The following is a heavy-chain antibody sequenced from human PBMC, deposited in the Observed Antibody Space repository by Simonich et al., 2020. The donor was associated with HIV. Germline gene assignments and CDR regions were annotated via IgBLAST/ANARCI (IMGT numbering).Heavy chain of an antibody. Sequence: QVQLQQWGAGLLKPSETLSLTCAVYGGSFSGYYWSWIRQPPGKGLEWIVETNHSGSTNYNPSLKSRVTISVDTSKNQFSLKLSSVTAADTAVYYCARGRRWAYYWGQGTLVTVSS. CDR1: GGSFSGYY. CDR3: ARGRRWAYY. CDR2: TNHSGST. D-gene: IGHD6-13*01. V-gene: IGHV4-34*01. J-gene: IGHJ4*02.